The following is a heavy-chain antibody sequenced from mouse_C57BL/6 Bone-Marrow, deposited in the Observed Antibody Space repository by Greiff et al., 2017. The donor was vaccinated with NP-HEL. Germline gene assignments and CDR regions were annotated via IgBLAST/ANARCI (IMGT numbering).Heavy chain of an antibody. J-gene: IGHJ4*01. CDR2: IDPANGNT. V-gene: IGHV14-3*01. CDR3: ASGYYYGSSPYDYYAMDY. D-gene: IGHD1-1*01. CDR1: GFNIKNTY. Sequence: VQLQQSVAELVRPGASVKLSCTASGFNIKNTYMHWVKQRPEQGLEWIGRIDPANGNTKYAPKFQGKATITADTSSNTAYLQLSSLTSEDTAIYYWASGYYYGSSPYDYYAMDYWGQGTSVTVSS.